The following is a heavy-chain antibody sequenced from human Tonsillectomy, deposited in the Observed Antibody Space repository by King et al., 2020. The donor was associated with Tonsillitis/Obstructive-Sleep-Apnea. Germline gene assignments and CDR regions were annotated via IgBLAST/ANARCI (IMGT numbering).Heavy chain of an antibody. CDR2: IYYSGST. CDR3: ERHDYYDSSGYFSAERIDY. Sequence: QLQESGPGLVKPSETLSLTCTVSGGSISSSSYYWGWIRQPPGKGLEWIGSIYYSGSTYYNPSLKSRVTISVDTSKNQFSLKLSSVTAADTAVYYCERHDYYDSSGYFSAERIDYWGQGTLVTVSS. J-gene: IGHJ4*02. V-gene: IGHV4-39*01. CDR1: GGSISSSSYY. D-gene: IGHD3-22*01.